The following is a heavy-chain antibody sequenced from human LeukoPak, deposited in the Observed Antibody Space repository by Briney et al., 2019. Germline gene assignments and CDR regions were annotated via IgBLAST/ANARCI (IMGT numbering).Heavy chain of an antibody. CDR2: IYSGGTT. V-gene: IGHV3-53*01. J-gene: IGHJ4*02. D-gene: IGHD5-18*01. Sequence: GGSLRLSCAASGFTVSSNYMSWVRQAPGKGLEWVSVIYSGGTTYYADSVKGRFTISRDSSKNTLYLQMNSLRAEDTAVYYCARRAYSYGSYYFDYWGQGTLVTVSS. CDR3: ARRAYSYGSYYFDY. CDR1: GFTVSSNY.